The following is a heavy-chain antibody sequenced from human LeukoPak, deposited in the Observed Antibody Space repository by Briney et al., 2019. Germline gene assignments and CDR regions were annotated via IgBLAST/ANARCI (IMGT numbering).Heavy chain of an antibody. J-gene: IGHJ4*02. CDR1: GFTVSSNY. Sequence: PGGSLRLSCAASGFTVSSNYMNWVRQAPGKGLEWVSSISSSSSYIYYADSVKGRFTISRDNAKNSLYLQMNSLRAEDTAVYYCARAAYCGGDCYSGVFDYWGQGTLVTVSS. D-gene: IGHD2-21*01. CDR3: ARAAYCGGDCYSGVFDY. V-gene: IGHV3-21*01. CDR2: ISSSSSYI.